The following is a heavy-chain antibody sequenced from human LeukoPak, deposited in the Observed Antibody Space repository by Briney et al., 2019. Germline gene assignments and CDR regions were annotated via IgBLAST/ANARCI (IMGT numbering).Heavy chain of an antibody. V-gene: IGHV3-33*01. CDR1: GFIFSSYG. D-gene: IGHD3-10*01. CDR3: ARGEGSYSAHFDY. CDR2: IWYDGSNK. J-gene: IGHJ4*02. Sequence: PGRSLRLSCAASGFIFSSYGMHWVRQAPGKGLEWVAVIWYDGSNKYYVDSVKGRFTISRDNSMNTLYLQMNSLRAEDTAVYYCARGEGSYSAHFDYWGQGTLVTVSS.